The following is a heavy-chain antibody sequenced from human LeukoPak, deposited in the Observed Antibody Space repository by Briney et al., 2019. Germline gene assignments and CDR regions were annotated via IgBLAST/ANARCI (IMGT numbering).Heavy chain of an antibody. V-gene: IGHV4-59*08. CDR3: TRQNSVAGTSFDY. Sequence: SETLSLTCTVSGGSISSYYWSWIRQPPGKGLEWIGYIYYSGSTNYNPSLKSRVTISVDTSKNQFSLKLSSVTAADTAVYYCTRQNSVAGTSFDYWGQGTLVTVSS. J-gene: IGHJ4*02. CDR2: IYYSGST. CDR1: GGSISSYY. D-gene: IGHD6-19*01.